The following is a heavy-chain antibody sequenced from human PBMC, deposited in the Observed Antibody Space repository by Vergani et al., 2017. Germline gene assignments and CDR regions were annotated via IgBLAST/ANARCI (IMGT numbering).Heavy chain of an antibody. J-gene: IGHJ4*02. CDR2: INHSGST. CDR1: GGSISSYY. V-gene: IGHV4-34*01. D-gene: IGHD5-18*01. Sequence: QVQLQESGPGLVKPSETLSLTCTVSGGSISSYYWSWIRQPPGKGLEWIGEINHSGSTNYNPSLKSRVTISVDTSKNQFSLKLSSVTAADTAVYYCARGRGYSYGYWGQGTLVTVSS. CDR3: ARGRGYSYGY.